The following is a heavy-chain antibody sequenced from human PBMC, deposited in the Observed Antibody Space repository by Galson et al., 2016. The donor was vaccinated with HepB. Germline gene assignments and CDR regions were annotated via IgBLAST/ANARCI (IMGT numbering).Heavy chain of an antibody. CDR1: GYSITSPYY. CDR2: IDRSGTT. J-gene: IGHJ4*02. CDR3: ARFNDYGDYADY. D-gene: IGHD4-17*01. Sequence: SETLSLTCAVSGYSITSPYYGGWIRQPPGKGLGWIGSIDRSGTTYYNSSLSSRVTISLDTSRNQFSLKLKSVTAADTALYYCARFNDYGDYADYWGRGTLVTVSS. V-gene: IGHV4-38-2*01.